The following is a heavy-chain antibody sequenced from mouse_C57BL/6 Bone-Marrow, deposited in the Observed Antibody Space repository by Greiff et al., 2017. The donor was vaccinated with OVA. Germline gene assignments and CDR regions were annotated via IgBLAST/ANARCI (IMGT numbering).Heavy chain of an antibody. V-gene: IGHV3-6*01. J-gene: IGHJ2*01. D-gene: IGHD1-1*01. CDR3: SRYYYGPYFDY. CDR2: ISYDGSN. CDR1: GYSITSGYY. Sequence: EVKLQESGPGLVKPSQSLSLTCSVTGYSITSGYYWNWIRQFPGNKLEWMGYISYDGSNNYNPSLKNRISITRDTSKNQFFLKLNSVTTEDTATYYCSRYYYGPYFDYWGQGTTLTVSS.